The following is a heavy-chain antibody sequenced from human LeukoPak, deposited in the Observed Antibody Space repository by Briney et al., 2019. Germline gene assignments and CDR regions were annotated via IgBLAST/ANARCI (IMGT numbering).Heavy chain of an antibody. D-gene: IGHD1-26*01. J-gene: IGHJ3*02. CDR3: TTEVGATGPDAFDI. V-gene: IGHV3-15*01. Sequence: PGGSLRLSCAASGFTFSNAWMSWVRQATENGLEWLGRIKSKTEGGTTDYAAPVKGRFTISRDDSKNTLYLQMNSLKTEDTAVYYCTTEVGATGPDAFDIWGQGTMVTVSS. CDR1: GFTFSNAW. CDR2: IKSKTEGGTT.